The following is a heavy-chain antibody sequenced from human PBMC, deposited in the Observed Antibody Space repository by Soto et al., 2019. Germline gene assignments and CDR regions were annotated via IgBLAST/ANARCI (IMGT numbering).Heavy chain of an antibody. CDR3: ARDIIMVRGVSAD. CDR1: GYTFSSYG. V-gene: IGHV1-18*01. J-gene: IGHJ4*02. Sequence: ASVKVSCKASGYTFSSYGVSWVRQAPGQGLEWMGWISAYNGNTNYAQNFQGRVSMTADTSTSTAYMELRSLRSDDTAVYYCARDIIMVRGVSADWGRGTLVTVSS. D-gene: IGHD3-10*01. CDR2: ISAYNGNT.